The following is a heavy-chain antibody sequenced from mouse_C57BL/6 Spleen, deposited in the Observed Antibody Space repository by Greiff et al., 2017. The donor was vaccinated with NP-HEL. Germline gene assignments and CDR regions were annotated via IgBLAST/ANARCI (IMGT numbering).Heavy chain of an antibody. V-gene: IGHV1-18*01. CDR2: INPNNGGT. Sequence: EVQLQQSGPELVKPGASVKIPCKASGYTFTDYNMDWVKQSHGKSLEWIGDINPNNGGTIYNQKFKGKATLTVDKSSSTAYMELRSLTSEDTAVYYCARVTTVVATVDVWGTGTTVTVSS. D-gene: IGHD1-1*01. CDR1: GYTFTDYN. J-gene: IGHJ1*03. CDR3: ARVTTVVATVDV.